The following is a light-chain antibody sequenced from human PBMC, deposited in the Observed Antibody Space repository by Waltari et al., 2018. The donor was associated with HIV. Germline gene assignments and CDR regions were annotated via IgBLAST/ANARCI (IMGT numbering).Light chain of an antibody. CDR3: QQYHDWPT. Sequence: IVMTQSPAALSVSPGGRVTLSCRASQSVSSNVAWYQQKPGQPVRLLIYDAITRATGVPGRLSGSGSGTAFTLSIDGLQSDDFGLYYCQQYHDWPTFGQGTKVEI. CDR1: QSVSSN. V-gene: IGKV3-15*01. J-gene: IGKJ1*01. CDR2: DAI.